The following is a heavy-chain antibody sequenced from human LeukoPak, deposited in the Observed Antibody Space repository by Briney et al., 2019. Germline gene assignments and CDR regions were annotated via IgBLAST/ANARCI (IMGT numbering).Heavy chain of an antibody. CDR2: IYYSGST. V-gene: IGHV4-39*01. D-gene: IGHD6-13*01. J-gene: IGHJ5*02. CDR1: GDSFSSVDYY. Sequence: SETLSLTCTVSGDSFSSVDYYWGWIRQPPGKGLEWIGNIYYSGSTYYNPSLKSRVTISVDTSKNQFSLKLSSVTAADTAVYYCARLPYSSSWRTFDPWGQGTLVTVSS. CDR3: ARLPYSSSWRTFDP.